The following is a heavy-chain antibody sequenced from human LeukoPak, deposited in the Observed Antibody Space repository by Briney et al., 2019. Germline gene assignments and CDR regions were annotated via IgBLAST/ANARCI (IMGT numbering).Heavy chain of an antibody. CDR2: VYYSGST. V-gene: IGHV4-39*01. CDR3: ARHAILWFGEPMYYFDY. D-gene: IGHD3-10*01. CDR1: GGFISSSSYY. J-gene: IGHJ4*02. Sequence: SETLSLTCTVSGGFISSSSYYWGWIRQPPGKGLEWIGSVYYSGSTYYNPSLESRVTISVDTSKNQFSLKLSSVTAADTAVYYCARHAILWFGEPMYYFDYWGQGTLVTVSS.